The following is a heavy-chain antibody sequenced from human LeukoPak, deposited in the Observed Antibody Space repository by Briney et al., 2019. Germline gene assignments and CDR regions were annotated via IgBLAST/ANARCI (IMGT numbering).Heavy chain of an antibody. CDR2: INPNSGGT. Sequence: ASVKVSCKASGYTFTGYYMHWVRQVPGQGLEWMGWINPNSGGTNYAQKFQGWVTMTRDTSISTAYMELSRLRSDDTAVYYCARGLLRSSSWFDYWGQGTLVTVSS. CDR1: GYTFTGYY. CDR3: ARGLLRSSSWFDY. D-gene: IGHD6-13*01. J-gene: IGHJ4*02. V-gene: IGHV1-2*04.